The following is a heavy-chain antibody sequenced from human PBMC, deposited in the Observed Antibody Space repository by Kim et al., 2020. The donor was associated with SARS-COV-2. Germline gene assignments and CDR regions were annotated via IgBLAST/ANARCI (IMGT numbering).Heavy chain of an antibody. J-gene: IGHJ6*02. D-gene: IGHD6-13*01. CDR3: ARAAGYYYYGMDV. Sequence: SETLSLTCTVSGGSISSYYWSWIRQPPGKGLEWIGYIYYSGSTNYNPSLKSRVTTSVDTSKNQFSLKLSSVTAADTAVYYCARAAGYYYYGMDVWGQGTTVTVSS. CDR2: IYYSGST. V-gene: IGHV4-59*01. CDR1: GGSISSYY.